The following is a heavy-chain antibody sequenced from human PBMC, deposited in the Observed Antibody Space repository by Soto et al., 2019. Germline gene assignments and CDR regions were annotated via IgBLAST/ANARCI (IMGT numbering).Heavy chain of an antibody. CDR3: ARGPWFETSGYLYDF. CDR2: IYYSGTT. J-gene: IGHJ4*02. V-gene: IGHV4-31*03. CDR1: GDFVTTVGHY. Sequence: SETLSLTCTVSGDFVTTVGHYWGWLRQRTGGGLEWLGHIYYSGTTHYNPFLEGRVTISADTSKNQFSLRLISVRAADAAVYFCARGPWFETSGYLYDFWGPGSLVTVSS. D-gene: IGHD3-22*01.